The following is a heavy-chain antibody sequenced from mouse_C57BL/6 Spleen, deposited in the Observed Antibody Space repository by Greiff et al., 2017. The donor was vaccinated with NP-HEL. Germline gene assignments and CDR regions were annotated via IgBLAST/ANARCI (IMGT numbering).Heavy chain of an antibody. Sequence: EVQGVESGGGLVKPGGSLKLSCAASGFTFSSYTMSWVRQTPEKRLEWVATISGGGGNTYYPDSVKGRFTISSDNAKNTLYLKMSSLRSEDTALYYCARQAYYDYDGGAWFAYWGQGTLVTVSA. J-gene: IGHJ3*01. CDR2: ISGGGGNT. D-gene: IGHD2-4*01. CDR1: GFTFSSYT. CDR3: ARQAYYDYDGGAWFAY. V-gene: IGHV5-9*01.